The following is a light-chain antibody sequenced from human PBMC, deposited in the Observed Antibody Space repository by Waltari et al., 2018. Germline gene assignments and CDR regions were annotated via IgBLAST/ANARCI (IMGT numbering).Light chain of an antibody. CDR3: QQTYTAPFT. V-gene: IGKV1-39*01. Sequence: DIQMTQSPSSLSGSVGDSITITCRASQSIYHYLNWYQQEARKAPKLLIYAASTLQSGVPPRFSGSGSGTDFILTIDSLQPEDFATYYCQQTYTAPFTFGPGTKLEIE. J-gene: IGKJ2*01. CDR2: AAS. CDR1: QSIYHY.